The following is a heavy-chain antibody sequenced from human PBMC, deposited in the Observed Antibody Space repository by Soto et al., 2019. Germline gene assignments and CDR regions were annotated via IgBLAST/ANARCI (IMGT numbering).Heavy chain of an antibody. J-gene: IGHJ4*02. V-gene: IGHV4-39*01. D-gene: IGHD3-16*02. Sequence: SETLSLTCTVSGGSISSSSYYWGWIRQPPGKGLEWIGSIYYSGSTYYNPSLKSRVTISVDTSKNQFSLKLSSVTAADTAVYYCASSYYDYIWGSYPPTDYWGQGTLVTV. CDR2: IYYSGST. CDR1: GGSISSSSYY. CDR3: ASSYYDYIWGSYPPTDY.